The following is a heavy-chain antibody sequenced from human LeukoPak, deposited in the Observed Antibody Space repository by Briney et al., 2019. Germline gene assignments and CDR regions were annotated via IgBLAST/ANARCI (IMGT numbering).Heavy chain of an antibody. V-gene: IGHV3-53*01. CDR3: ARVNFGDFGSGSLDH. D-gene: IGHD3-10*01. J-gene: IGHJ4*02. CDR1: GFTVINNY. CDR2: IYNDGNT. Sequence: PGGSLRLSCAASGFTVINNYMTWVRQAPGKGLDWVPVIYNDGNTYYADSVRGRFTISRDFSKNSVYLQMNSLRAEDTAVYYCARVNFGDFGSGSLDHWGQGTLVTVSS.